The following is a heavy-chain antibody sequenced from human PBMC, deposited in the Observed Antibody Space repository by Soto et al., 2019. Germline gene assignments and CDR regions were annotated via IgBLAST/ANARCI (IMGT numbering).Heavy chain of an antibody. CDR2: INHSGRT. CDR3: ASGPPGYSSGSYLY. V-gene: IGHV4-34*01. Sequence: SETLSLTCAVYGGSSSGYYWSWVCQPPGKGLGWIGEINHSGRTNYSPSLKSRVTISVDTSKNQFSLKVSCVTAADTAVYYCASGPPGYSSGSYLYWSRGTLVTVSS. D-gene: IGHD6-19*01. J-gene: IGHJ4*02. CDR1: GGSSSGYY.